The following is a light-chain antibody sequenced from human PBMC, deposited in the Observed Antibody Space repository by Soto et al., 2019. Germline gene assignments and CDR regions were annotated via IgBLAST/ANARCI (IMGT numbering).Light chain of an antibody. Sequence: DVVMTQSPLSLPVTLGQPASISCRSSQSLVYSDGNTYLSWFQQRPGQSPRRLIYKVSNRDSGVPDRFTGSGAATDFTLRISRVEAEDVGVYYCMQGMHWPPLTFGQGTKLEIE. V-gene: IGKV2-30*01. CDR2: KVS. CDR1: QSLVYSDGNTY. CDR3: MQGMHWPPLT. J-gene: IGKJ1*01.